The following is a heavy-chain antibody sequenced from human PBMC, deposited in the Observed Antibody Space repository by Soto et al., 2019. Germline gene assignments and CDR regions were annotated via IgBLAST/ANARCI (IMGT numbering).Heavy chain of an antibody. CDR3: PKYNWFDP. CDR2: IKSKTDGGTT. D-gene: IGHD5-18*01. Sequence: GGSLRLSCAASGFTFSSAWINWVRQAPGKGLEWVGRIKSKTDGGTTDFAAPVKGRFAISRDDSRDMMYMQMNSLKTENGTIQLWPKYNWFDPWGQGTLVTVSS. J-gene: IGHJ5*02. CDR1: GFTFSSAW. V-gene: IGHV3-15*07.